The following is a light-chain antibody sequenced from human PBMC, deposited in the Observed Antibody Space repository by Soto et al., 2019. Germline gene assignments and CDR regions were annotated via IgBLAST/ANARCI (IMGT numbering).Light chain of an antibody. J-gene: IGKJ1*01. CDR2: AAS. CDR1: QGISNY. Sequence: DIQMTQSPSSLSASVGDRVTITCRASQGISNYLAWYQQKPGKVPKLLIYAASTLQSGVPSRFSGSGSGTDFTLTISSLQPDDVSTYFCQNYNSGPRTFGQGTKVEIK. CDR3: QNYNSGPRT. V-gene: IGKV1-27*01.